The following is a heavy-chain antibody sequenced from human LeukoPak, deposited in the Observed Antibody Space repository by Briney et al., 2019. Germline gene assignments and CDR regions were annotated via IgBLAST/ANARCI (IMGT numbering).Heavy chain of an antibody. CDR3: TRSLGVSGSSRAFDF. D-gene: IGHD6-6*01. CDR1: GFTFSSYT. CDR2: ISRGSDYI. V-gene: IGHV3-21*01. Sequence: PRRSLRLSCAASGFTFSSYTMNWVRQAPGKGLELVSSISRGSDYIFYADSVKGRFTISRDNAENSLSLQMNCLRAEDTAMYYCTRSLGVSGSSRAFDFWGQGTLVTVSS. J-gene: IGHJ4*02.